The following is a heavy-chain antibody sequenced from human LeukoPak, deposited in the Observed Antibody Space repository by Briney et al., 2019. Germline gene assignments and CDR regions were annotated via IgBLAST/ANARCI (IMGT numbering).Heavy chain of an antibody. CDR1: GGSFGGYY. D-gene: IGHD3-9*01. J-gene: IGHJ4*02. CDR3: ARGTMDYDILTGYYTRVVFDY. V-gene: IGHV4-34*01. Sequence: SETLSLTCAVYGGSFGGYYWSWIRQPPGKGLEWIGEINHSGSTNYNPSLKSRVTISVDTSKNQFSLKLSSVTAADTAVYYCARGTMDYDILTGYYTRVVFDYWGQGTLVTVSS. CDR2: INHSGST.